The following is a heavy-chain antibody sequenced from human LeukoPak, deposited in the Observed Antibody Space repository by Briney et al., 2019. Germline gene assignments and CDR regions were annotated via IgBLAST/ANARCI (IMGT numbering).Heavy chain of an antibody. D-gene: IGHD3-22*01. CDR2: ITGSGGST. V-gene: IGHV3-23*01. CDR3: ARDSPYYYDSSGLDY. Sequence: PGGSLRLSCAASGFTFSSYAMSWVRQAPGKGLEWVSGITGSGGSTYYADSVKGRFTISRDNAKNSLYLQMNSLRAEDTAVYYCARDSPYYYDSSGLDYWGQGTLVTVSS. J-gene: IGHJ4*02. CDR1: GFTFSSYA.